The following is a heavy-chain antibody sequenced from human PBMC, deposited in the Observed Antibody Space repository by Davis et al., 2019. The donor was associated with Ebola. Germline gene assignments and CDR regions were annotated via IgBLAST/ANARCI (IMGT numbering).Heavy chain of an antibody. J-gene: IGHJ6*02. D-gene: IGHD6-13*01. Sequence: SVKVSCKASGGTFSSYAISWVRQAPGQGLEWMGGIIPIFGTANYAQKFQGRVTITADESTSTAYMELSSLRSEDTAVYYCARVGLPKQHPTGMDVWGQGTTVTVSS. V-gene: IGHV1-69*13. CDR1: GGTFSSYA. CDR3: ARVGLPKQHPTGMDV. CDR2: IIPIFGTA.